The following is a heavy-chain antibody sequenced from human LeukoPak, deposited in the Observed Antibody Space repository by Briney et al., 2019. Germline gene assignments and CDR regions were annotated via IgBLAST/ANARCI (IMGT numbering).Heavy chain of an antibody. CDR3: ARGADGVSSNSRGWFDP. D-gene: IGHD2-15*01. Sequence: GGSLRLSCAASGFTFSSSGMSWVRQAPGKGLEWVSSISARASGVSTYYADSVKGRFTISRDNSKNTLYLHMNSLRAEDTAVYSCARGADGVSSNSRGWFDPWGQGTLVTVSS. CDR1: GFTFSSSG. J-gene: IGHJ5*02. V-gene: IGHV3-23*01. CDR2: ISARASGVST.